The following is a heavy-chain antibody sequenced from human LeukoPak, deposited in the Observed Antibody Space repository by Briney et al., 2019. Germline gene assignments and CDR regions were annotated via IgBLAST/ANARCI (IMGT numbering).Heavy chain of an antibody. D-gene: IGHD2-2*01. CDR3: ARSQATAMVSDY. Sequence: SETLSLTCTVSGGSLNISSYYWGWIRQPPGKGLEWIGSIYYSGRTYYNPSLKIRVTISVDTSKNQFSLKLNSVTAADTAVYYCARSQATAMVSDYWGQGTLVTVSS. CDR1: GGSLNISSYY. J-gene: IGHJ4*02. V-gene: IGHV4-39*01. CDR2: IYYSGRT.